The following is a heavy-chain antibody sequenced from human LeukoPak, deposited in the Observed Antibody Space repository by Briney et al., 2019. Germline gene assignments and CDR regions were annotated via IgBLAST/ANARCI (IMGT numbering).Heavy chain of an antibody. CDR1: GFTFSSYG. Sequence: GGSLRLSCAASGFTFSSYGFHWVRQAPGKGLEWVAVIWYDGSNKYYVDSVKRRFTISRDSSKNTLSLQMNSLRAEETAVYYCARDSSLLGGPKYDFDHWGQGTLVTVSS. D-gene: IGHD2-15*01. V-gene: IGHV3-33*08. CDR3: ARDSSLLGGPKYDFDH. CDR2: IWYDGSNK. J-gene: IGHJ4*02.